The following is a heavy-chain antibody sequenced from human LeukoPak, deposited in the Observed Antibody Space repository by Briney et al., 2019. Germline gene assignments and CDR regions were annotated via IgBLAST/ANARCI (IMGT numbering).Heavy chain of an antibody. CDR3: ARSGYDFWSGYEQTNWFDP. CDR1: GFTFSSYW. V-gene: IGHV3-74*01. Sequence: PGGSLRLSCAASGFTFSSYWMHWVRQAPGKGLVWVSRINSDGSSTSYADSVKGRFTTSRDNAKNTLYLQMNSLRAEDTAVYYCARSGYDFWSGYEQTNWFDPWGQGTLVTVSS. CDR2: INSDGSST. J-gene: IGHJ5*02. D-gene: IGHD3-3*01.